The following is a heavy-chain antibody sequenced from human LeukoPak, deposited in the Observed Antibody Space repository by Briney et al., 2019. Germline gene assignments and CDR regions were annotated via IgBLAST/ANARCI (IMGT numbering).Heavy chain of an antibody. D-gene: IGHD3-10*01. Sequence: GGTLRLSCAASRFTFSSSGMSWVRQAPGKGLEWVSVISGSGGSTYYADSVKGRFTISRDNSKNTLYLQMNSLRAEDTAVYYCARGRGFGVFDYWGQGTLVTVSS. CDR3: ARGRGFGVFDY. V-gene: IGHV3-23*01. CDR1: RFTFSSSG. J-gene: IGHJ4*02. CDR2: ISGSGGST.